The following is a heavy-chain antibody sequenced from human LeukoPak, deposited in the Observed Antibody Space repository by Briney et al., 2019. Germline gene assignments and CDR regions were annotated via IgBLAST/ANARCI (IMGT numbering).Heavy chain of an antibody. Sequence: PSETLSLTCAVYGGSFSGYYWSWIRQPPGKGLEWIGEINHSGSTNYNPSLKSRVTISVDTSKNQFSLKLSSVTAADTAVYCCASDIAVAGTAAFDIWGQGTMVTVSS. CDR3: ASDIAVAGTAAFDI. J-gene: IGHJ3*02. D-gene: IGHD6-19*01. CDR1: GGSFSGYY. CDR2: INHSGST. V-gene: IGHV4-34*01.